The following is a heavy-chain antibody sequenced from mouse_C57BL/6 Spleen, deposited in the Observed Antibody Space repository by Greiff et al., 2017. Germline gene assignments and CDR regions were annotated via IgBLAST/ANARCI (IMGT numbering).Heavy chain of an antibody. D-gene: IGHD2-2*01. CDR2: IDPETGGT. CDR3: TRWLTAYYFDY. V-gene: IGHV1-15*01. Sequence: VQLQESGAELVRPGASVTLSCKASGYTFTDYEMHWVKQTPVHGLEWIGAIDPETGGTAYNQKFKGKAILTADKSSSTAYMELRSLTSEDSAVYYCTRWLTAYYFDYWGQGTTLTVSS. J-gene: IGHJ2*01. CDR1: GYTFTDYE.